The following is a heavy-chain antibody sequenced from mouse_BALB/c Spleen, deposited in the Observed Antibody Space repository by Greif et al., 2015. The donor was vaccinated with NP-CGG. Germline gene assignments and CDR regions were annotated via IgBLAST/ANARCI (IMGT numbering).Heavy chain of an antibody. J-gene: IGHJ1*01. Sequence: EVHLVESGAELVKPGASVKLPCTASGFNIKDTYMHWVKQRPEQGLEWIGRIDPANGNTKYDPKFQGKATITADTSSNTAYLQLSSLTSEDTAVYYCARWDWYFDVWGAGTTVTVSS. CDR2: IDPANGNT. CDR1: GFNIKDTY. V-gene: IGHV14-3*02. CDR3: ARWDWYFDV.